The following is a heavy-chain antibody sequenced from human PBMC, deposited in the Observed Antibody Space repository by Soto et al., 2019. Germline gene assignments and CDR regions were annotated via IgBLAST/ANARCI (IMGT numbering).Heavy chain of an antibody. CDR2: ISGSGGNT. J-gene: IGHJ6*02. V-gene: IGHV3-23*01. CDR1: GFTFSSYA. D-gene: IGHD2-2*01. Sequence: GGSLRLSCAASGFTFSSYAMSWVRQAPGKGLEWVSAISGSGGNTYYADSVKGRVTISRDNSKNTLKMQKNSLRAEDTAVYYCARPGDQLPDVSFYYYYGMDVWGQGTTVTVSS. CDR3: ARPGDQLPDVSFYYYYGMDV.